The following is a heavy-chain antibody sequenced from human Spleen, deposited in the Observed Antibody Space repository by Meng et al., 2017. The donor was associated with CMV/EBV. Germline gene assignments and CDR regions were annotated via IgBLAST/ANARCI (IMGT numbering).Heavy chain of an antibody. CDR3: ARDRVGCSSTSCHYYYGMDV. J-gene: IGHJ6*02. V-gene: IGHV3-48*03. CDR2: TSTSGSTI. D-gene: IGHD2-2*01. CDR1: GFTFSSYE. Sequence: GESLKISCAASGFTFSSYEMNWVRQAPGKGLEWVSYTSTSGSTIYYADSVKGRFTISRDNAKNSLYLQMNSLRAEDTAVYYCARDRVGCSSTSCHYYYGMDVWGQGTTVTVSS.